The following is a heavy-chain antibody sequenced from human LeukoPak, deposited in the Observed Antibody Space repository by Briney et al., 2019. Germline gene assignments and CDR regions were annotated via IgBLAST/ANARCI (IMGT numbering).Heavy chain of an antibody. J-gene: IGHJ4*02. Sequence: SVTLSLTCTVSGGSISSSSYYWGWIRQPPGKGLEWIGSIYYSGTTHYNLSLKSRVTIFVDTSKNQFSLKLSSVTAADTAVYYCARGAAWLAGIDYWGQGTLVIVSS. CDR2: IYYSGTT. V-gene: IGHV4-39*01. CDR1: GGSISSSSYY. D-gene: IGHD6-19*01. CDR3: ARGAAWLAGIDY.